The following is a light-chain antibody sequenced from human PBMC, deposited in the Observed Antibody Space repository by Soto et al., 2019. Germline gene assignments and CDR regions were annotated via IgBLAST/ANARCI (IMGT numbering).Light chain of an antibody. Sequence: DIQMNPSPYTLSASVGDRVTITCRASQSVTNWLAWYQQKPGKAPNLLICDASRLQSGIPSRFIGSRSGTEFTLTISSLQPDDFATYYGQQYTTFPYTFGQGTKLEIK. CDR1: QSVTNW. V-gene: IGKV1-5*01. CDR3: QQYTTFPYT. J-gene: IGKJ2*01. CDR2: DAS.